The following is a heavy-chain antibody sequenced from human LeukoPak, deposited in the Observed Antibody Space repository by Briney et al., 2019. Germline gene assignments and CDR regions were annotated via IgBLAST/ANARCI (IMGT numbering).Heavy chain of an antibody. CDR1: GYTFTSYA. Sequence: ASVKVSCKASGYTFTSYAMHWVRQAPRQRLEWMGWINAGNGNTKYSQKFQGRVTITRDTSASTAYMELSSLRSEDTAVYYCARVSRLLGTLDYWGQGTLVTVSS. V-gene: IGHV1-3*01. CDR3: ARVSRLLGTLDY. CDR2: INAGNGNT. D-gene: IGHD3-22*01. J-gene: IGHJ4*02.